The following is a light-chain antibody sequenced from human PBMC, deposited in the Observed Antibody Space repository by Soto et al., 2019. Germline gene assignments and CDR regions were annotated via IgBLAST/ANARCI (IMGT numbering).Light chain of an antibody. V-gene: IGKV3-20*01. CDR3: QQYGDLPWT. J-gene: IGKJ1*01. CDR2: GAS. CDR1: QSVSSNY. Sequence: ALTQSPGTLSSSPGERATLSCRASQSVSSNYLAWYQQKPGQAPRLLTYGASSRATGIPDRFSGSGSGTDFTLTINRLEPEDFAVYYCQQYGDLPWTFGQGTKVDI.